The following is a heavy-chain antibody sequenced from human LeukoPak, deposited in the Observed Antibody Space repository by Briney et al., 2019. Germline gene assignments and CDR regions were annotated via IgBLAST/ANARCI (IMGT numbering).Heavy chain of an antibody. J-gene: IGHJ4*02. CDR3: ARVGGYSYGYNY. CDR2: IYSGGST. CDR1: GFTVSSNY. Sequence: GGSLRLSCAASGFTVSSNYMSWVRQAPGKGLEWVSVIYSGGSTYYADSVKGRFTISRDNSKNTLYLQMNSLRAEDTAVYYCARVGGYSYGYNYWRQGTLVTVSS. V-gene: IGHV3-53*01. D-gene: IGHD5-18*01.